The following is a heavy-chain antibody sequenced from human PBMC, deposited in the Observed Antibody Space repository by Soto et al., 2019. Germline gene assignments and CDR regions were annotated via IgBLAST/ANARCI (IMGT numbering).Heavy chain of an antibody. CDR1: GGSISSYY. CDR2: IYYSGST. V-gene: IGHV4-59*08. J-gene: IGHJ6*03. D-gene: IGHD1-7*01. CDR3: ARLELSPGYYYYYYMDV. Sequence: PSETLSLTCTVSGGSISSYYWSWIRQPPGKGLEWIGYIYYSGSTNYNPSLKSRVTISVDTSKNQFSLKLSSVTAADTAVYYCARLELSPGYYYYYYMDVWGKGTTVTVSS.